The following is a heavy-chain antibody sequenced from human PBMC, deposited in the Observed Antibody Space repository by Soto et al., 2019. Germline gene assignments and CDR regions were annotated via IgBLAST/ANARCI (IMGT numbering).Heavy chain of an antibody. CDR1: GFTFDDYA. V-gene: IGHV3-9*01. J-gene: IGHJ4*02. CDR2: ISWNSGSI. D-gene: IGHD3-9*01. Sequence: EVQLVESGGGLVQPGRSLRLSCAASGFTFDDYAMHWVRQAPGKGLECVSCISWNSGSIGYADSVKGRFTISRDNAKNSLYLQMNSLRAEDTALYYCAKAELRYVNGNFGYWGQGTLVTVSS. CDR3: AKAELRYVNGNFGY.